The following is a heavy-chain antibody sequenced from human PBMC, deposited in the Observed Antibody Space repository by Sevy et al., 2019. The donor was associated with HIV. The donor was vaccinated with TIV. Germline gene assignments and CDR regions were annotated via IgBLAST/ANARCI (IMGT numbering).Heavy chain of an antibody. Sequence: GESLKISCKGSGYSFATYWIAWVRQMPGKGLEWMGTIYPDDSDTRYSPSFQGQVTISADKSHSTAYLQWSTLKAYDTAKYYCARGARGTLPSFYYYTLNVWGQGTTVTVSS. V-gene: IGHV5-51*01. D-gene: IGHD1-1*01. CDR1: GYSFATYW. J-gene: IGHJ6*02. CDR3: ARGARGTLPSFYYYTLNV. CDR2: IYPDDSDT.